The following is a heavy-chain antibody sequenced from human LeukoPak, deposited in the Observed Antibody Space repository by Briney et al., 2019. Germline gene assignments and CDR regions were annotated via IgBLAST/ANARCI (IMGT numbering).Heavy chain of an antibody. D-gene: IGHD1-7*01. CDR2: IRHDGRNK. V-gene: IGHV3-30*02. CDR3: AKDQVELYFDY. CDR1: GFTFSSYG. J-gene: IGHJ4*02. Sequence: PGGSLRLSCAASGFTFSSYGMHWVRQAPGKGLEWVAFIRHDGRNKDYADSVKGRFTISRDNPKNTLYLQMNSLRAEDTAVYYCAKDQVELYFDYWGQGTLVTVSS.